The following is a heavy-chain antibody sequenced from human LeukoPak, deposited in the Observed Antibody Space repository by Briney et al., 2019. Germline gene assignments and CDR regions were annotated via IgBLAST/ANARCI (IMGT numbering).Heavy chain of an antibody. D-gene: IGHD2-15*01. J-gene: IGHJ4*02. Sequence: PGGSLRLSCAASGFTFSSYWMNWVRQAPGKGLEWVANIKQDGSEKYYVDSVKGRFTISRDNAKNSLYLQMNSLRAEDTAVYYCARVDCSGGSCYLDYWGQGTLVTVSS. CDR1: GFTFSSYW. CDR3: ARVDCSGGSCYLDY. V-gene: IGHV3-7*02. CDR2: IKQDGSEK.